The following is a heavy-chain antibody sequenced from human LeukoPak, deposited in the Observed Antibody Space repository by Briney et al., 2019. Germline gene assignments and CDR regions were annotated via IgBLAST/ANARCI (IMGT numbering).Heavy chain of an antibody. CDR2: INHSGST. Sequence: PSETLSLTCAVYGGSFSGYYWSWIRQPPGKGLEWIGEINHSGSTNYNPSLKSRVTISVDTPKNQFSLKLSSVTAADTAVYYCANLYDLDAFDIWGQGTMVTVSS. CDR1: GGSFSGYY. D-gene: IGHD3/OR15-3a*01. J-gene: IGHJ3*02. CDR3: ANLYDLDAFDI. V-gene: IGHV4-34*01.